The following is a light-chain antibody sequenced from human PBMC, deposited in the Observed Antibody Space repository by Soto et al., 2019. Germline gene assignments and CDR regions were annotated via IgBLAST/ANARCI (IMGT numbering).Light chain of an antibody. V-gene: IGKV1-33*01. CDR3: QQYDNLPYT. Sequence: DIQMTQSPSSLPASVGDRVTITCQASQDISNYLNWYQQKPGKAPKLLIYDASNLETGVPSRFSGSGSGTEFTFTISSLQPEDIATYYCQQYDNLPYTFGLGTQLEIK. CDR2: DAS. CDR1: QDISNY. J-gene: IGKJ2*01.